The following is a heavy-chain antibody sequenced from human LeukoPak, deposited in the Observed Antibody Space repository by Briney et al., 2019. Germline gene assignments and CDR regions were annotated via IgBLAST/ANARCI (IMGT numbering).Heavy chain of an antibody. V-gene: IGHV3-66*01. CDR3: ATGERMVRGDGVDY. Sequence: PGGSLRLSRAASGFTVRNNYMSWVRQAPGKGLEWVSVIYSGGSTYYADSVKGRFTISRDNSKNTLYLQMNSLRAEDTAVYFCATGERMVRGDGVDYWGQGTLVTVSS. CDR1: GFTVRNNY. J-gene: IGHJ4*02. D-gene: IGHD3-10*01. CDR2: IYSGGST.